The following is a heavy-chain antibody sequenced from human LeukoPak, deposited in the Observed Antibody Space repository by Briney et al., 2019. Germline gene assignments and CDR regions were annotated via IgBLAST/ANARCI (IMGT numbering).Heavy chain of an antibody. CDR3: ARDRGDVDTAMVIGYSNAFDI. Sequence: GASVKVSCKASGYTFTSYYMHWMRQAPGQGLEWMGIINPSGGSTSYAQKFQGRVTMTRDTSTSTVYMELSSLRSEDTVVYYCARDRGDVDTAMVIGYSNAFDIWGQGAMVTVSS. V-gene: IGHV1-46*01. J-gene: IGHJ3*02. CDR2: INPSGGST. D-gene: IGHD5-18*01. CDR1: GYTFTSYY.